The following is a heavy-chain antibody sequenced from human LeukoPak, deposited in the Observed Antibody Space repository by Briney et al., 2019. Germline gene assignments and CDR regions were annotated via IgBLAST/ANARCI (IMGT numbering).Heavy chain of an antibody. Sequence: PSETLSLTCTVSGGSVSSGSYYWSWIRQPPGKGLEWIGYIYYSGSTNYNPSLKSRVTISVDTSKNQFPLKLSSVTAADTAVYYCARLRYDILNFDYWGQGTLVTVSS. V-gene: IGHV4-61*01. CDR1: GGSVSSGSYY. CDR3: ARLRYDILNFDY. J-gene: IGHJ4*02. CDR2: IYYSGST. D-gene: IGHD3-9*01.